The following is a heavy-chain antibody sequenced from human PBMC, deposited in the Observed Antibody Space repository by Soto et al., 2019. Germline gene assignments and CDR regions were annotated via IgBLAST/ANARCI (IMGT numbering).Heavy chain of an antibody. V-gene: IGHV3-21*01. CDR2: ITSSSSYI. Sequence: EVQLVESGGGLVKPGGSLRLSCAASGFTFSSYSMNWVRQAPGKGLEWVSSITSSSSYINYADSVKGRFTNSRDNAKNSLYLQTNSLRAEDTAVYYCARATVTTGRIGDFDMWGQGTMVTVSS. D-gene: IGHD4-17*01. CDR1: GFTFSSYS. CDR3: ARATVTTGRIGDFDM. J-gene: IGHJ3*02.